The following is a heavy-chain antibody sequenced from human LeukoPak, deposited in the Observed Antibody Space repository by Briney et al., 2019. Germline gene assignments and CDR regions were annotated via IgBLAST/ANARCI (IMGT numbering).Heavy chain of an antibody. Sequence: GGSLRLSCAASGFTFSSYAMSWVRQAPGKGLEGVSTLSGSGGSTYYADSVKGRFTISRDNSKNTLYLQMNSLRAEDTAVYYCAKSGYCSGGSCRYDAFDIRGQGTMVTVSS. CDR3: AKSGYCSGGSCRYDAFDI. CDR2: LSGSGGST. CDR1: GFTFSSYA. V-gene: IGHV3-23*01. D-gene: IGHD2-15*01. J-gene: IGHJ3*02.